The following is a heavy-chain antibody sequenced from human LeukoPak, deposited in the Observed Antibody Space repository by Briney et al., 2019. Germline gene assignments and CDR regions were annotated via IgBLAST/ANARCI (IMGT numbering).Heavy chain of an antibody. CDR3: ARGGYSYGYLEY. D-gene: IGHD5-18*01. CDR1: GFTFSSYG. J-gene: IGHJ4*02. CDR2: IWYDGSNK. Sequence: GGSLRLSCAASGFTFSSYGMHWVRQAPGKGLEWVAVIWYDGSNKYYADSVKGRFTISRDNSKNTLYLQMNSLRAEDTAVYYCARGGYSYGYLEYWGQGTLVTVSS. V-gene: IGHV3-33*01.